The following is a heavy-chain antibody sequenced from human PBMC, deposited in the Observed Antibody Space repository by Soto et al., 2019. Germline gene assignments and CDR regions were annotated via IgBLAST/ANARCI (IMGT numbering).Heavy chain of an antibody. CDR1: GGSISSSSYY. J-gene: IGHJ4*02. Sequence: ETLSLTCTVSGGSISSSSYYWGWIRQPPGKGLEWIGSIYYSGSTYYNPSLKSRVTISVDTSKNQFSLKLSSVTAADTAVYYCARLIRAAAYFDYWGQGTLVTVSS. CDR2: IYYSGST. D-gene: IGHD2-2*01. V-gene: IGHV4-39*01. CDR3: ARLIRAAAYFDY.